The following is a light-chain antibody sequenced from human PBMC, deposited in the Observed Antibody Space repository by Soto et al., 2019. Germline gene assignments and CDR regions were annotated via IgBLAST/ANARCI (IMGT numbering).Light chain of an antibody. J-gene: IGKJ5*01. V-gene: IGKV3-20*01. CDR3: QQYGSSPIT. Sequence: ETVMTQSPATLPVSPGEGATLSFRASRGVSANYLAWYQQKPGQAPRLLIYGASSRATGIPDRFSGSGSGTDFTLTISRLEPEDFAVYYCQQYGSSPITFGQGTRLEIK. CDR1: RGVSANY. CDR2: GAS.